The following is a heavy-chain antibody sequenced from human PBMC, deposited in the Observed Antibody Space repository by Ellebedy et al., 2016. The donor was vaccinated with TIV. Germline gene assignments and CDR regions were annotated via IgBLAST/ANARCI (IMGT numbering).Heavy chain of an antibody. CDR1: GFTFSDFS. Sequence: PGGSLRLSCAVSGFTFSDFSMNWVRQAPGKGLEWVSSISSSSNYIYYADSVKGRFTISRDNAKNSCYRQMNSLRAEDTAVYSCARGGSVSALYNWFDPWGRGTLVTVSS. V-gene: IGHV3-21*01. CDR3: ARGGSVSALYNWFDP. D-gene: IGHD6-19*01. CDR2: ISSSSNYI. J-gene: IGHJ5*02.